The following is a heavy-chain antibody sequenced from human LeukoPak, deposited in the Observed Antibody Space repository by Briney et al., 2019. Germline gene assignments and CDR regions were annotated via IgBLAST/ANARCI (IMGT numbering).Heavy chain of an antibody. CDR3: ASPGLQLRRTLDY. CDR2: IYSGGST. D-gene: IGHD2-2*01. CDR1: GFTVSSNY. V-gene: IGHV3-66*01. J-gene: IGHJ4*02. Sequence: PGGSLRLSCAASGFTVSSNYMSWVRQAPGKGLEWVSVIYSGGSTYYADSVKGRFTISRDNSKNTLYLQMNSLRAEDTAVYYCASPGLQLRRTLDYWGQGTLVTVSS.